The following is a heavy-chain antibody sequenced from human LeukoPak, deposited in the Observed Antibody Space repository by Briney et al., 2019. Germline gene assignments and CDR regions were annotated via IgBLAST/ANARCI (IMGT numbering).Heavy chain of an antibody. J-gene: IGHJ5*02. D-gene: IGHD6-19*01. V-gene: IGHV3-7*01. Sequence: PGGSLRLSCAASGFTFSSYWMSWVRQAPGKGLEWVANIKQDGSEKYYVDSVKGRFTISRGNAKNSLYLQMNSLRAEDTAVYYCARTSSGWYEWFDPWGQGTLVTVSS. CDR3: ARTSSGWYEWFDP. CDR2: IKQDGSEK. CDR1: GFTFSSYW.